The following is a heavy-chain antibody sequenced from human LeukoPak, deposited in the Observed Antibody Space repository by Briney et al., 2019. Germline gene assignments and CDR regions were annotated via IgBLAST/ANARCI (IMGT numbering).Heavy chain of an antibody. D-gene: IGHD3-22*01. J-gene: IGHJ4*02. CDR2: ISSSGSTI. Sequence: PGGSLRLSCAASGFTFSSYEMNWVRQAPGKGLEWVSYISSSGSTIYYADSVKGRFTISRDNSKNTLYLQMNSLRAEDTAVYYCAKGRYHHSSGYPDYWGQGTLVTVSS. CDR1: GFTFSSYE. V-gene: IGHV3-48*03. CDR3: AKGRYHHSSGYPDY.